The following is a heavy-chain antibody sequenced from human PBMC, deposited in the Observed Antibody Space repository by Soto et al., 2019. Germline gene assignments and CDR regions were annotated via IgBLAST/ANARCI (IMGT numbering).Heavy chain of an antibody. CDR1: GYTFTSYN. J-gene: IGHJ4*02. CDR2: IIPKYGTT. D-gene: IGHD2-2*01. V-gene: IGHV1-69*01. Sequence: QVQLVQSGAEVKKPGASVKVSCKASGYTFTSYNMHWVRQAPGQGLEWMGGIIPKYGTTNYARRFQGRVTITADESTTTAYLELSSLRHDDTAIYYCARTRQRRPVFYVDYWGQGTPISVTS. CDR3: ARTRQRRPVFYVDY.